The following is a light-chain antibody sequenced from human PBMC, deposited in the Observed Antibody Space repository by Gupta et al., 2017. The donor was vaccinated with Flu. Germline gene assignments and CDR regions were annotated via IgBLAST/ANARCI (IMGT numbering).Light chain of an antibody. CDR3: YSTDSSGNHRGL. V-gene: IGLV3-10*01. Sequence: SSALTLPPSVSVSPGQTPRITSSGDALPQKYAYWYQQKSGQAPVLVIYENNKRPSGIPERFSGSSSGTIVTLTSSGAQVEDEADYYCYSTDSSGNHRGLFGGGTKLTVL. CDR1: ALPQKY. J-gene: IGLJ2*01. CDR2: ENN.